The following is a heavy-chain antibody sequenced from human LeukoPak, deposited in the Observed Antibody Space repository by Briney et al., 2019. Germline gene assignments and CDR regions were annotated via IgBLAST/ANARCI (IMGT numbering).Heavy chain of an antibody. CDR1: GFTVSSNY. D-gene: IGHD6-13*01. V-gene: IGHV3-53*01. CDR3: ARELMGIAYRGAFYY. J-gene: IGHJ4*02. CDR2: IYSGGST. Sequence: GGSLTLSCAASGFTVSSNYMSWVRQAPGKGLEWVSVIYSGGSTYYADSVTGRFTISRDNSKNTLYLQMNSLRAADTAVYYCARELMGIAYRGAFYYWGQGTLVTVSS.